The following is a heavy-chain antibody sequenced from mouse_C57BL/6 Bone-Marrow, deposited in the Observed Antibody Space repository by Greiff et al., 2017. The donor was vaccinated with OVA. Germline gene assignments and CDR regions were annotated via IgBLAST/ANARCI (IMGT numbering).Heavy chain of an antibody. D-gene: IGHD1-3*01. Sequence: QVQLQQPGAELVRPGSSVKLSCKASGYTFTGYWMDWVKQRPGQGLEWIGNIYPSDSETHYNQKVKDKATMTGDKASSPPYMQLISLASEDSAVYYCARSIRANWGQGTLVTVSA. CDR1: GYTFTGYW. CDR3: ARSIRAN. J-gene: IGHJ3*01. CDR2: IYPSDSET. V-gene: IGHV1-61*01.